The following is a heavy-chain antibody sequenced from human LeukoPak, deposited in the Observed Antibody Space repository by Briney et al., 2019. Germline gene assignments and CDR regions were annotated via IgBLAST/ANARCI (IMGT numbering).Heavy chain of an antibody. D-gene: IGHD3-10*01. CDR3: AKVGDYYGSGKYSNFDY. V-gene: IGHV3-23*01. J-gene: IGHJ4*02. CDR2: ISGSGGST. CDR1: GFTFSNYA. Sequence: GGSLRLSCAASGFTFSNYAMSWVRQAPGKGLEWVSAISGSGGSTHHADSVKGRFTISRDNSKNTLYLQTNSLRAEDTAVYYCAKVGDYYGSGKYSNFDYWGQGTLVTVSS.